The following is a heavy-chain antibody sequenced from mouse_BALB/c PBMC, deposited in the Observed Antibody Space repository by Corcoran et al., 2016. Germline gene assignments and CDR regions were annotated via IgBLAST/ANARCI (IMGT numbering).Heavy chain of an antibody. Sequence: QIQLQQSGPVLVKPGASVKISCKASGYTFTDYYINWVKQKPGQGLEWIGWIYPGSGNTKYNEKFKGKATLTVDTSSSTAYMQLSSLTSEDTAVYFCARGYGNYVFAYWGQGTLVTVSA. D-gene: IGHD2-10*02. CDR3: ARGYGNYVFAY. J-gene: IGHJ3*01. CDR1: GYTFTDYY. V-gene: IGHV1-84*02. CDR2: IYPGSGNT.